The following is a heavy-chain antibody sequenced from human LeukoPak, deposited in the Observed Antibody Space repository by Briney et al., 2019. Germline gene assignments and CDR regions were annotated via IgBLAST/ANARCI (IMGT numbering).Heavy chain of an antibody. CDR1: GYTFTGYY. CDR3: ARVLGPDAVDI. J-gene: IGHJ3*02. CDR2: INLNVGVT. Sequence: ASVKISCKASGYTFTGYYMDWVRQAPGQGLEWMGRINLNVGVTNYAHKSQGRVTMTRDTSISTAYMELSRLRSDDTAVYYCARVLGPDAVDIWGQGTVVTVSS. D-gene: IGHD1-26*01. V-gene: IGHV1-2*06.